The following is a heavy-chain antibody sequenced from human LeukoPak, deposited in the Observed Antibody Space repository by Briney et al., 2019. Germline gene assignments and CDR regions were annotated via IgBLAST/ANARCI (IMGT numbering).Heavy chain of an antibody. J-gene: IGHJ3*02. V-gene: IGHV3-7*01. CDR2: INQDGSAK. D-gene: IGHD3-22*01. CDR1: GFTFSSYW. CDR3: ARGDDSSGYWSPPGAFDI. Sequence: GGSLRLSCAASGFTFSSYWMSWVRQAPGKGLEWVANINQDGSAKYYVDSVKGRFTISRDNAQHSLYLQMSSLRAEDTAVYYCARGDDSSGYWSPPGAFDIWGQGTMVTVSS.